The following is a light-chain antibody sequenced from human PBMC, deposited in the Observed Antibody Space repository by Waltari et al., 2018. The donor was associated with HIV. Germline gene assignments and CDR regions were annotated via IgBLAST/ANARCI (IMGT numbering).Light chain of an antibody. CDR3: QSYDSSLIAWV. Sequence: QSVLTQPPSLSGAPGQTVTISCTGTSSNIGADYHVHWYQQLPGTAPKLLIYGNTIRPSGVPDRFSGSKSGTSASLAITGLQADDEADYYCQSYDSSLIAWVFGGGTKLTVL. CDR1: SSNIGADYH. V-gene: IGLV1-40*01. CDR2: GNT. J-gene: IGLJ3*02.